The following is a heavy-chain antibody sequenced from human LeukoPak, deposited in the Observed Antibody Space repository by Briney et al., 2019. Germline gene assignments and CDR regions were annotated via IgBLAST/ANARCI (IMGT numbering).Heavy chain of an antibody. Sequence: GGSLRLSCAASGFTFRTYGMHWVRQAPGKGLEWVAFIRNDGTIKYYADSVKGRFTISRDNSKSTLYLQMNSLRAEDTAVYYCAKTGSSSWGYFDYWGQGTLVTVSS. CDR3: AKTGSSSWGYFDY. CDR1: GFTFRTYG. J-gene: IGHJ4*02. CDR2: IRNDGTIK. V-gene: IGHV3-30*02. D-gene: IGHD6-13*01.